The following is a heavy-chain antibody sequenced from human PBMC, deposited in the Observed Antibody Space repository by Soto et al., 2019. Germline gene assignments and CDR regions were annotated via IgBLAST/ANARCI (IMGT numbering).Heavy chain of an antibody. V-gene: IGHV4-59*08. Sequence: SETLSLTCTVSGGSISSYYWSWIRQPPGKGLEWIGYIYYSGSTNYNPSVKSRVTISVDTSKNQFSLKLSSVTAADTAVYYCAGQYSYGSYGMDVWGQGTTVTVSS. CDR2: IYYSGST. CDR3: AGQYSYGSYGMDV. CDR1: GGSISSYY. J-gene: IGHJ6*02. D-gene: IGHD5-18*01.